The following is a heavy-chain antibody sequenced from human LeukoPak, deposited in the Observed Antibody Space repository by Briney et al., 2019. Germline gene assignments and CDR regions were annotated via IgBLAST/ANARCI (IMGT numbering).Heavy chain of an antibody. CDR3: AKIPYGDYVLDYYYDIDV. D-gene: IGHD4-17*01. J-gene: IGHJ6*03. Sequence: PGGSLRLSCTASGFAFRSHAMHWVRQAPGKGLEWVAFIRYDGSKKFYADSVKGRFTISRDNFKNTLYLQMYSLRAEDTAVYYCAKIPYGDYVLDYYYDIDVWGKGTTVTISS. CDR1: GFAFRSHA. V-gene: IGHV3-30*02. CDR2: IRYDGSKK.